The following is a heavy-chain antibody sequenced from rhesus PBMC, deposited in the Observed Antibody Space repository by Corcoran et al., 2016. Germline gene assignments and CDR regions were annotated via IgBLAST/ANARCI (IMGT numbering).Heavy chain of an antibody. CDR3: ARFGTYYNIWTGYPNGHFEF. V-gene: IGHV4-80*01. D-gene: IGHD3-3*01. Sequence: QVQLQESGPGLVEPSETLSLTCAVSVGSFSSYWWSWLRRPPWKGLEWIGEINGNSGSTNYNPSLTSRSTNSTDASKNKCYLKLRPVTAAGTAVYYCARFGTYYNIWTGYPNGHFEFWGQGALVTVSS. J-gene: IGHJ1*01. CDR1: VGSFSSYW. CDR2: INGNSGST.